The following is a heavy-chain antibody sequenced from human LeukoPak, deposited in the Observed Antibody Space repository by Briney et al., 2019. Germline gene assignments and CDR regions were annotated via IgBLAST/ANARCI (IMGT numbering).Heavy chain of an antibody. Sequence: ASVKVSCKASGYTFTSYGISWVRQAPGQGLEWMGWISAYNGNTNYAQKLQGRVTMTTDTSTSTAYMELRSLRSDDTAVYYCARVGLVVVAATPYNWFDPWGQGTLVTVSS. CDR2: ISAYNGNT. J-gene: IGHJ5*02. CDR1: GYTFTSYG. CDR3: ARVGLVVVAATPYNWFDP. D-gene: IGHD2-15*01. V-gene: IGHV1-18*01.